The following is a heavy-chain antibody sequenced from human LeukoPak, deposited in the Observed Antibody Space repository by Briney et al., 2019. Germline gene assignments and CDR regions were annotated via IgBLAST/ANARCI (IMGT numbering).Heavy chain of an antibody. D-gene: IGHD2/OR15-2a*01. Sequence: GGSLRLSCAGSGFTFNAYWMHWVRQAPGKGLEWVANIKKDGSEKYYVDSVKGRFTISRDNAKNSVYLQMNRLRVEDTAVYFCARDLSQAFSCVLSGNTWGQGTLVTVSS. V-gene: IGHV3-7*04. J-gene: IGHJ5*02. CDR1: GFTFNAYW. CDR2: IKKDGSEK. CDR3: ARDLSQAFSCVLSGNT.